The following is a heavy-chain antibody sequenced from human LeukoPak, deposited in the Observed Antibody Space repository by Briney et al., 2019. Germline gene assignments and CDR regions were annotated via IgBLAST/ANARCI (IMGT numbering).Heavy chain of an antibody. CDR1: GFTFSSYA. CDR3: ARDLSGRLLWFGELSY. D-gene: IGHD3-10*01. V-gene: IGHV3-30-3*01. Sequence: GGSLRLSCAASGFTFSSYAMHWVRQAPGKGLEWVAVISYDGSNKYYADSVKGRFTISRDNSKNTLYLQMNSLRAEDTAVYYCARDLSGRLLWFGELSYWGQGTLVTVSS. CDR2: ISYDGSNK. J-gene: IGHJ4*02.